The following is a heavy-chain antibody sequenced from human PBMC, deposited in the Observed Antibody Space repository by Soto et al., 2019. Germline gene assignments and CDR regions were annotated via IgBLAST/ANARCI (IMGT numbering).Heavy chain of an antibody. CDR3: ARQAVGISGSYSFDY. Sequence: SETLSLTCTVSGGSISSSDYYWGWIRQPPGKGLEWIGNIYYSGSTYYNPSLKSRVTISVDTSKNQFSLRLSSVTAADTAVYYCARQAVGISGSYSFDYWGQGTLVTVSS. D-gene: IGHD3-10*01. CDR2: IYYSGST. V-gene: IGHV4-39*01. J-gene: IGHJ4*02. CDR1: GGSISSSDYY.